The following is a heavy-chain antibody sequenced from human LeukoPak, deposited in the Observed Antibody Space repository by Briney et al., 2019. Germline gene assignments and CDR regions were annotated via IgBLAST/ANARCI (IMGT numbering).Heavy chain of an antibody. CDR1: GGSISSYY. CDR2: IYYSGST. J-gene: IGHJ5*02. D-gene: IGHD4-17*01. V-gene: IGHV4-59*08. Sequence: SETLSLICTVSGGSISSYYWSWIRQPPGKGLEWIGYIYYSGSTNYNPSLKSRVTISVDTSKNQFSLKLSSVTAADTAVYYCAALPGWGYGDYFFNPYWFDPWGQGTLVTVSS. CDR3: AALPGWGYGDYFFNPYWFDP.